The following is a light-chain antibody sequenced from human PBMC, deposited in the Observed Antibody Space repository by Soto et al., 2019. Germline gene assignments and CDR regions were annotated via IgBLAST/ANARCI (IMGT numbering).Light chain of an antibody. V-gene: IGLV2-8*01. CDR2: EVS. Sequence: QSALTQPPSASGSPGQSVTISCTGTRSDVGGYNYVSWYQHHPGKGPKLMIYEVSKRPSGVPDRFSGSKSGDTASLTVSGLQAEDEADYYCTSYAGSNNRVVFGGGTKVTVL. CDR1: RSDVGGYNY. J-gene: IGLJ2*01. CDR3: TSYAGSNNRVV.